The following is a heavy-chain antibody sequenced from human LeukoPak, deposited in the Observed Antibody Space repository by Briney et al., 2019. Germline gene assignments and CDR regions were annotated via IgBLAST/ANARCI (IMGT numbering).Heavy chain of an antibody. Sequence: GGSLRLSCAASGFTFDDYAMHWVRQAPGKGLEWVSGISWNSGSIGYADSVKGRFTISRDNSKNTLYLQMNSLRAEDTAVYYCAKIGVPAAIRSPYDYWGQGTLVTVSS. CDR2: ISWNSGSI. J-gene: IGHJ4*02. CDR1: GFTFDDYA. D-gene: IGHD2-2*02. V-gene: IGHV3-9*01. CDR3: AKIGVPAAIRSPYDY.